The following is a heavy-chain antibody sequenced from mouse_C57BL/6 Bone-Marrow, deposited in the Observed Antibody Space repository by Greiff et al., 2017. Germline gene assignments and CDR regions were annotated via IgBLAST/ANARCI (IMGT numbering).Heavy chain of an antibody. D-gene: IGHD1-1*01. CDR2: IDPNSGGT. V-gene: IGHV1-72*01. CDR1: GYTFTSYW. Sequence: QVQLKQPGAELVKPGASVKLSCKASGYTFTSYWMHWVKQRPGRGLEWIGRIDPNSGGTKYNEKFKSKATLTVDKPSSTAYMQLSSLTSEDSAVYYCARERLTTVVAEAMDYWGQGTSVTVSS. J-gene: IGHJ4*01. CDR3: ARERLTTVVAEAMDY.